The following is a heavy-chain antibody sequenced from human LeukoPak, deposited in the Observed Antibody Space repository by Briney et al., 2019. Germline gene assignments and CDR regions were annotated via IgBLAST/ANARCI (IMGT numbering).Heavy chain of an antibody. Sequence: GGSLRLSCAASGFTFSSYAMHWVRQAPGKGLEWVAVISYDGSNKYYADSVKGRFTISRDNSKNTLYLQTNSLRAEDTAVYYCARVVRYCSGGSCYYFDYWGQGTLVTVSS. J-gene: IGHJ4*02. CDR2: ISYDGSNK. D-gene: IGHD2-15*01. V-gene: IGHV3-30*14. CDR1: GFTFSSYA. CDR3: ARVVRYCSGGSCYYFDY.